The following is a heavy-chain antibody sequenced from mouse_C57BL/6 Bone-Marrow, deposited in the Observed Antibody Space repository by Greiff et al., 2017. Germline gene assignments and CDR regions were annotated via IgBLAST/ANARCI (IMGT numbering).Heavy chain of an antibody. J-gene: IGHJ4*01. CDR1: GYTFTNYW. D-gene: IGHD2-4*01. Sequence: VQRVESGAELVRPGTSVKISCKASGYTFTNYWLGWVKQRPGHGLEWIGDIYPGGGYTNYNEKFKGKATLTADTSSSTAYMQLSSLTSEDSAVYFCARSMITTYYAMDYWGQGTSVTVSS. CDR2: IYPGGGYT. CDR3: ARSMITTYYAMDY. V-gene: IGHV1-63*02.